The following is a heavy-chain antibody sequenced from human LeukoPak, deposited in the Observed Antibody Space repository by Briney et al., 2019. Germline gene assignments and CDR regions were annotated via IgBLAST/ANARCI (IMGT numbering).Heavy chain of an antibody. J-gene: IGHJ4*02. CDR1: GFTFSEQY. Sequence: GGSLRLSCAASGFTFSEQYMDWVRQAPGKGLEWAGRIRNKPNSYTTEYAASVKGRFTISRDDSKNSLYLQMNSLRAEDTAVYYCAKEAIPHLNSDSWVEYWGRGTMVTVSS. V-gene: IGHV3-72*01. CDR3: AKEAIPHLNSDSWVEY. CDR2: IRNKPNSYTT. D-gene: IGHD1-1*01.